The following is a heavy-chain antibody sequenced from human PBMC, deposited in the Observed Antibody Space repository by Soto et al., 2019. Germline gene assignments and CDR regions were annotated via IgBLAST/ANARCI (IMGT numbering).Heavy chain of an antibody. CDR2: IRSKAYGGTT. CDR3: TTNSYSTIMIVCFDY. J-gene: IGHJ4*01. Sequence: GGSLRLSCTASGFTFGDYAMCWFRLAPGKGLEWVGFIRSKAYGGTTEYAASVKGRFTISRDDSKNIDYLQMNSLKTEDTAVYYCTTNSYSTIMIVCFDYWGHGTLVTVSS. CDR1: GFTFGDYA. D-gene: IGHD3-22*01. V-gene: IGHV3-49*03.